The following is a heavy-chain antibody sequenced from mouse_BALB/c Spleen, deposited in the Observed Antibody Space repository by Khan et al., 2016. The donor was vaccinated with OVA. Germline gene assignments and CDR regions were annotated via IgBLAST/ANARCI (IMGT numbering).Heavy chain of an antibody. CDR2: IDPFSGGT. CDR3: ARHGYVAWFTY. CDR1: GYSFTSYY. Sequence: EVQLQQSGPELMKPGASVKISCKASGYSFTSYYIHWVMQSHGTSLEWIGYIDPFSGGTTYNQKFKGKATLTVDKSSSTAYIHITILTSEDTAVYYCARHGYVAWFTYWGQGTLVTVSA. V-gene: IGHV1S135*01. D-gene: IGHD2-2*01. J-gene: IGHJ3*01.